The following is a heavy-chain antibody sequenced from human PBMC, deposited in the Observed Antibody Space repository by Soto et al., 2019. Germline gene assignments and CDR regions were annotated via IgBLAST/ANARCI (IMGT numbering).Heavy chain of an antibody. Sequence: TSETLSLTCTVSGASISGFYWSWIRKSAGKGLEWIGRIYATGSTDYNPSLKSRVMMSVDTSKKQFSLKLRSVTAADTAVYYCVRDGTKTLRDWFDPWGQGISVTVSS. CDR3: VRDGTKTLRDWFDP. CDR2: IYATGST. V-gene: IGHV4-4*07. D-gene: IGHD1-1*01. J-gene: IGHJ5*02. CDR1: GASISGFY.